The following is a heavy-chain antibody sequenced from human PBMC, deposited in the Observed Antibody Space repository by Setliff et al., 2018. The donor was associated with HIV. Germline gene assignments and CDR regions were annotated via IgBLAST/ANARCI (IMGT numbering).Heavy chain of an antibody. CDR2: ISWDGATT. D-gene: IGHD3-10*01. Sequence: GGSLRLSCAASGFIFEDYAMHWVRQVPGKGLEWVALISWDGATTNYADSVKGRFTISRDSSKNSLYLQMNSLRTEDTAVYYCASGKGVRGVIITGGLDVWGKGTTVTVSS. V-gene: IGHV3-43*01. J-gene: IGHJ6*04. CDR1: GFIFEDYA. CDR3: ASGKGVRGVIITGGLDV.